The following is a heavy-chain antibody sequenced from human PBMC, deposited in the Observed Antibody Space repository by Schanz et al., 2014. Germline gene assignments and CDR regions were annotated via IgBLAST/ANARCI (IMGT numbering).Heavy chain of an antibody. V-gene: IGHV1-3*01. D-gene: IGHD2-2*01. CDR1: GYSFISHA. Sequence: QVQLVQSGAEVKKPGASVKVSCKASGYSFISHAIHWVRQAPGQRLEWMGWINAYNGNTNYAQKLQGRVTMTTDTSTSTVYMELSSLRSEDTAVYYCARAPTAYCSDTSCLGTPFDYWGQGTLVTVSS. J-gene: IGHJ4*02. CDR3: ARAPTAYCSDTSCLGTPFDY. CDR2: INAYNGNT.